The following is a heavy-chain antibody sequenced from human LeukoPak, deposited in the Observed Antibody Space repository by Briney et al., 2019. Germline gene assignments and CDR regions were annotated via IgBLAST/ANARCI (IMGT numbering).Heavy chain of an antibody. CDR2: INHSGST. CDR3: ARELRWLQSKRGFDY. Sequence: PSETLSLTCAVYGETFSGYYWSWIRQPPGKGLEWIGEINHSGSTNYNPSLKSRVTISVDTSKNQFSLKLSSVTAADTAVYYCARELRWLQSKRGFDYWGQGTLVTVSS. J-gene: IGHJ4*02. D-gene: IGHD5-24*01. CDR1: GETFSGYY. V-gene: IGHV4-34*01.